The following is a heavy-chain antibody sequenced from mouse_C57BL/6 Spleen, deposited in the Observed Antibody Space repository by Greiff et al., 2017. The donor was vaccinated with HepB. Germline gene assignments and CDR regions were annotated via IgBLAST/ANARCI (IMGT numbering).Heavy chain of an antibody. CDR2: IDPSDSYT. D-gene: IGHD1-1*01. V-gene: IGHV1-69*01. CDR3: ARPVYGSGGDWYFDV. Sequence: VQLQQPGAELVMPGASVKLSCKASGYTFTSYWMHWVKQRPGQGLEWIGEIDPSDSYTNYNQKFKGKSTLTVDKSSSTAYMQLSSLTSEDSAVYYCARPVYGSGGDWYFDVWGTGTTVSVSS. J-gene: IGHJ1*03. CDR1: GYTFTSYW.